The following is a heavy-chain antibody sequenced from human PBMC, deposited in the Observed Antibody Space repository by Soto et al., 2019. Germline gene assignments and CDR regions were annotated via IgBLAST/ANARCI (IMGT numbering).Heavy chain of an antibody. V-gene: IGHV3-23*01. Sequence: PGGSLRLSCVAPGITSVSRPMSWVRQAPGEGLEWGSTITDSGGDAKYADSVRGRFAISRDNSKNTLYLQMSSLRAEDSAIYCCARGSKDSYPGSRIFDFWGRGTLVTVS. D-gene: IGHD3-10*01. CDR2: ITDSGGDA. CDR3: ARGSKDSYPGSRIFDF. J-gene: IGHJ4*02. CDR1: GITSVSRP.